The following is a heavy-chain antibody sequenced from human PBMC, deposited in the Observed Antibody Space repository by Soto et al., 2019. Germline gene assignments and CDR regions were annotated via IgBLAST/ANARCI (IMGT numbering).Heavy chain of an antibody. D-gene: IGHD6-19*01. CDR2: IDWDDDK. CDR1: GFSLSTSGMC. J-gene: IGHJ6*02. CDR3: ARIKSISSGWYSYYYGMDV. V-gene: IGHV2-70*01. Sequence: GPTVGNPTQTLTLTCTFSGFSLSTSGMCVSWIRQPPGKALEWLALIDWDDDKYYSTSLKTRLTISKDTSKNQVVLTMTNMDPVDTATYYCARIKSISSGWYSYYYGMDVWGQGTTVTVSS.